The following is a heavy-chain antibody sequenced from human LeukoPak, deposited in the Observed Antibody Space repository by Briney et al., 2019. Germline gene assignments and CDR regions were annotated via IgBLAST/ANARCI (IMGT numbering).Heavy chain of an antibody. CDR1: GYTFTNYG. CDR3: ARGRGGVGYYFDY. J-gene: IGHJ4*02. V-gene: IGHV1-18*01. Sequence: ASVTVSCKASGYTFTNYGIRWVRQAPGQGLEWMGWISAYNGHTHYAQKLQGRVTMTTDTSTSTAYMELRSLRSDDTAVYYCARGRGGVGYYFDYWGQGTLVTVSS. D-gene: IGHD1-26*01. CDR2: ISAYNGHT.